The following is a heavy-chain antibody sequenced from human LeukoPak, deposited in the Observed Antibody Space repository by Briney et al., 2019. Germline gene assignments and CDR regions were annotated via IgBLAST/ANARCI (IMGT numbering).Heavy chain of an antibody. CDR1: GGSISGLY. CDR3: AGVVATIHYYYMDV. J-gene: IGHJ6*03. V-gene: IGHV4-4*07. CDR2: IYTGGGT. D-gene: IGHD5-12*01. Sequence: SETLSLTCTVSGGSISGLYWSWIRQPAGKGLEWIGRIYTGGGTNYNPSLKSRVSMSVDTSKNKFPLKLRSVTAADTAVYYCAGVVATIHYYYMDVWGKGTTVTVSS.